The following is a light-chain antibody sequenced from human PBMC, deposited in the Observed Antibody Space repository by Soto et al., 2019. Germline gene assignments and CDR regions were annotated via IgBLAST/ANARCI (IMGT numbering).Light chain of an antibody. V-gene: IGLV2-11*01. CDR1: SSDVGGYNY. Sequence: QSALTQPRSVSGPPGQSVSISCTGTSSDVGGYNYVSWYQQHPGKAPKVMIYDVSKRPSGVPDRFSGSKSGNTASLTISGLQSEDEADYYCCSYAGRYTYVFGTGTKVTVL. CDR2: DVS. CDR3: CSYAGRYTYV. J-gene: IGLJ1*01.